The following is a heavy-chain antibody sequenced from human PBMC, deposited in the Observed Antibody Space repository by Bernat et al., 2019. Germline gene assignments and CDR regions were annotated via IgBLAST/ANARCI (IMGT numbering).Heavy chain of an antibody. CDR3: ARERGRTFDY. J-gene: IGHJ4*02. CDR2: TYYRSKWNY. D-gene: IGHD3-16*01. V-gene: IGHV6-1*01. CDR1: GDSVSSKTVI. Sequence: QVQLQQSGPGLVKPSQTLSLTCAISGDSVSSKTVIWYWIRKSPSRGLEWLGRTYYRSKWNYDYAVSVKSRITINPDTSKNQFSLQLNSVTPEDTAVYYCARERGRTFDYWGQGTLVTVSS.